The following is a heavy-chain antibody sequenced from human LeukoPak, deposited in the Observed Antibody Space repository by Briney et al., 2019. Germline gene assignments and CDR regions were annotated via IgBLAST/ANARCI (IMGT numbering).Heavy chain of an antibody. CDR2: IWNDGSNK. V-gene: IGHV3-33*01. J-gene: IGHJ3*02. D-gene: IGHD3-22*01. Sequence: GGSLRLSCAASGFTFSSYGMHWVRQAPGKGLEWVAVIWNDGSNKYYADSVKGRFTISRDNSKNTLYLQMNSVRAEDTAVYYCARIHSLYYYDSSGYVAFDIWGQGTMVTVFS. CDR1: GFTFSSYG. CDR3: ARIHSLYYYDSSGYVAFDI.